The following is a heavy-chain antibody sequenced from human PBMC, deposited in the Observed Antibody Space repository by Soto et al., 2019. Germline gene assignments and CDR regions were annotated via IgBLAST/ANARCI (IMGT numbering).Heavy chain of an antibody. CDR2: IKQDGSEK. J-gene: IGHJ6*02. CDR1: GFTFSSYW. D-gene: IGHD6-13*01. CDR3: AREGSSWYYYYYGMDV. Sequence: EVQLVESGGGLVQPGGSLRLSCAASGFTFSSYWMSWVRQAPGKGLEWVANIKQDGSEKYYVDSVKGRFTISRDNAKNXLYLQINSLRAEDTAVYYCAREGSSWYYYYYGMDVWGQGPTVTVSS. V-gene: IGHV3-7*04.